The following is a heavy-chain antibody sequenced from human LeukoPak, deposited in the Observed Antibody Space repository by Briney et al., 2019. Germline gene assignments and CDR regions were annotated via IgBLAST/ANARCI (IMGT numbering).Heavy chain of an antibody. D-gene: IGHD2-2*01. CDR2: ISGSGGTT. V-gene: IGHV3-23*01. Sequence: GGSLRLSCAASGFIFSSYAMSWVRQAPGKGLEWVSAISGSGGTTYYANSVKGRFTISRDNSKNTLYLQMNSLRAEDTTVYYCAKEAADIVVVPAAMMNSWGQGTLVTVSS. CDR3: AKEAADIVVVPAAMMNS. CDR1: GFIFSSYA. J-gene: IGHJ4*02.